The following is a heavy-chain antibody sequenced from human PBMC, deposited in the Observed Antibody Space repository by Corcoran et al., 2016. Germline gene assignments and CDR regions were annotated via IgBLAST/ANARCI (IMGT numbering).Heavy chain of an antibody. CDR3: ASLRHEKFMGGLDL. CDR1: GFSFRYYG. CDR2: IWNDGSNK. J-gene: IGHJ6*02. V-gene: IGHV3-33*01. D-gene: IGHD3-16*01. Sequence: QEQLVASGGGVVQPGGSLRLSCAASGFSFRYYGMHWVRQAPGKGLEWVAIIWNDGSNKNHADSVRGRFTISRDNSKNTMYLQMNSLVVEDTAVYYCASLRHEKFMGGLDLWGQGITVTCSS.